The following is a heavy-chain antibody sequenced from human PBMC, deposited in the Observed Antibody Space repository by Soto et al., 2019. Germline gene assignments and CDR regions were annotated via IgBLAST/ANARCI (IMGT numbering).Heavy chain of an antibody. Sequence: QVQLQESGPGLVKPSGTLSLTCTVSGGSISSSNWWSWVRQPPGKGLEWIGEIYHSGSTNYNPSLKSRVTILIDKSKNQFSLKLSSVTAADTAVYYCARVEDYDILTGLNWFDPWGQGTLVIVSS. D-gene: IGHD3-9*01. CDR3: ARVEDYDILTGLNWFDP. CDR2: IYHSGST. J-gene: IGHJ5*02. V-gene: IGHV4-4*02. CDR1: GGSISSSNW.